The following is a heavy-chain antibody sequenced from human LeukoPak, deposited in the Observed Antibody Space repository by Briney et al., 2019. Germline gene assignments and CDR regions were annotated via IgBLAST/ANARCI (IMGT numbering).Heavy chain of an antibody. V-gene: IGHV4-30-4*08. J-gene: IGHJ4*02. Sequence: SETLSLTCTVSGGSISSGDYYWSWIRQPPGKGLEWIGYIYYSGSTYSNPSLKRRVTISVDTSKNQFSLKLSSVTAADTAVYYCARVELWPYYDSSGYIDYWGQGTLVTVSS. D-gene: IGHD3-22*01. CDR3: ARVELWPYYDSSGYIDY. CDR1: GGSISSGDYY. CDR2: IYYSGST.